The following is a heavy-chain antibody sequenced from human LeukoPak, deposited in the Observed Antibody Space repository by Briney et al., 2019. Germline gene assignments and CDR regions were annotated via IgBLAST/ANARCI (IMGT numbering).Heavy chain of an antibody. Sequence: ASVKVSCKASGYTFTGYYMHWVRQAPGQGLEWMGWINPNSGGTNYAQKFQGRVTMTRDTSISTAYMELRSLRSDDTAVYYCARDGGRIVGATSYWGQGTLVTVSS. J-gene: IGHJ4*02. V-gene: IGHV1-2*02. CDR3: ARDGGRIVGATSY. CDR2: INPNSGGT. D-gene: IGHD1-26*01. CDR1: GYTFTGYY.